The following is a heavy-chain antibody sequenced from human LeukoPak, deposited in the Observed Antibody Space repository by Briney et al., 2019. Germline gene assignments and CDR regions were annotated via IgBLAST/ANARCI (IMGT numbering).Heavy chain of an antibody. CDR1: GFTFSSYG. CDR3: AKDTSSWCNWFDP. D-gene: IGHD6-13*01. J-gene: IGHJ5*02. Sequence: GGSLRLSCAASGFTFSSYGMHWVRQAPGKGLEWVAVISYDGSDKSYADSVKGRFTISRDNSKNTLFLQVNSLRAEDTAVYYCAKDTSSWCNWFDPWGQGTLVTVSS. V-gene: IGHV3-30*18. CDR2: ISYDGSDK.